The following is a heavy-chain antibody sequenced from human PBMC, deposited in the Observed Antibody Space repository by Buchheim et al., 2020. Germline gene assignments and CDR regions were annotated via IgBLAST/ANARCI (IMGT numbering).Heavy chain of an antibody. CDR2: IGSTGDST. J-gene: IGHJ4*02. D-gene: IGHD6-13*01. CDR3: AKARGYSRSEIDS. V-gene: IGHV3-23*01. CDR1: GFTFSSYA. Sequence: EAQLLESGGGLVQPGGSLRLSCAASGFTFSSYAMSWVRQAPGKGLEWVSGIGSTGDSTYYADSVRGRFTISRDNSKSTLYLQMSSLRVEDTAIYYCAKARGYSRSEIDSWGQGTL.